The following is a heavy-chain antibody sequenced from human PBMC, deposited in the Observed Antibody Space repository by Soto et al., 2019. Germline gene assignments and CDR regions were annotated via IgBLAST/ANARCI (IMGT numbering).Heavy chain of an antibody. CDR3: ARGLNWNLNWFDP. J-gene: IGHJ5*02. D-gene: IGHD1-20*01. Sequence: ASVKVSCQASGGTFSSYAISWVRQAPGQGLEWMGGIIPIFGTANYAQKFQGRVTITADESTSTAYMELSSLRSEDTAVYYCARGLNWNLNWFDPWGQGTLVTVS. CDR1: GGTFSSYA. CDR2: IIPIFGTA. V-gene: IGHV1-69*13.